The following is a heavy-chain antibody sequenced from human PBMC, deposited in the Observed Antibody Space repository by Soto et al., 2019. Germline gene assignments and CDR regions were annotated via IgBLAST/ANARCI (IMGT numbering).Heavy chain of an antibody. CDR3: ATGKYYDFWSGYSRIGGSFDY. CDR1: GGSFSGYY. J-gene: IGHJ4*02. D-gene: IGHD3-3*01. Sequence: QVQLQQWGAGLLKPSETLSLTCAVYGGSFSGYYWSWLRQPPGKGLEWIGEINHSGSTNYNPSLKSRVTISVDTSKNQCSLKLSSVTASDTAVYYCATGKYYDFWSGYSRIGGSFDYWGQGTLVTVSS. CDR2: INHSGST. V-gene: IGHV4-34*01.